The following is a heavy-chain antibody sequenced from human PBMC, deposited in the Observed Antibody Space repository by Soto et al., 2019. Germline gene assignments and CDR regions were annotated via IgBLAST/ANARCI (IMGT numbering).Heavy chain of an antibody. D-gene: IGHD5-12*01. J-gene: IGHJ5*02. Sequence: SQTLSLTCATSGDSVSSNTASWNWIRQSPSRGLEWLGRTYFRSKWYNDYAVSVKSRIIINPDTSNNQFSLQLSSVTPEDTAVYFCAKGDNLGPKTGYAFDPWGQGIMVTVSS. CDR2: TYFRSKWYN. CDR1: GDSVSSNTAS. V-gene: IGHV6-1*01. CDR3: AKGDNLGPKTGYAFDP.